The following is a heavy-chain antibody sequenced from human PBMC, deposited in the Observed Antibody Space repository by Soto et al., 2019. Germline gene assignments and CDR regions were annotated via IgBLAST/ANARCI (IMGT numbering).Heavy chain of an antibody. CDR1: GGSIVSGGYS. V-gene: IGHV4-30-2*01. Sequence: QLQLKEFGSGLLKPSQTLSLTCAVSGGSIVSGGYSWSWIRQPPGKGLQWIGHIYEGGNTYYTPSLDSRVTISVDKSKNQFSLRLSSVTAADTAVYFCVRRSPEDAFDIWGQGTLVSVSP. CDR3: VRRSPEDAFDI. J-gene: IGHJ3*02. CDR2: IYEGGNT.